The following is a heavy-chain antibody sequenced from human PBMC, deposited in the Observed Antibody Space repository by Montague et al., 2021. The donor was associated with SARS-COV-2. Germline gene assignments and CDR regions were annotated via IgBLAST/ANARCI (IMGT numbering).Heavy chain of an antibody. CDR1: GGSISSYY. J-gene: IGHJ5*02. Sequence: SETLSLTCTVSGGSISSYYWSWIRQPPGKGLEWIGEIYHSGSTNYNPSLKSRVTISVDKSKNQFSLKLSSVTAADTAVYYCAGRYCSSTSCPNWFDPWGQGTLVTVSS. CDR2: IYHSGST. CDR3: AGRYCSSTSCPNWFDP. D-gene: IGHD2-2*01. V-gene: IGHV4-59*12.